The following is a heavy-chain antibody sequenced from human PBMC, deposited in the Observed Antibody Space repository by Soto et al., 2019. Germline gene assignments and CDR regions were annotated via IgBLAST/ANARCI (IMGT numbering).Heavy chain of an antibody. CDR1: GGSFSNYG. D-gene: IGHD3-22*01. J-gene: IGHJ6*02. CDR3: ARGDATKIIVTTYYGLDV. Sequence: GASVKVSCKASGGSFSNYGISWVRQAPGQGLEWMGGIIPVFGTPHYAQKFQDRVTITADESTSTFYMEVSSLTSEDTAVYYCARGDATKIIVTTYYGLDVWGQGTTVTVSS. CDR2: IIPVFGTP. V-gene: IGHV1-69*13.